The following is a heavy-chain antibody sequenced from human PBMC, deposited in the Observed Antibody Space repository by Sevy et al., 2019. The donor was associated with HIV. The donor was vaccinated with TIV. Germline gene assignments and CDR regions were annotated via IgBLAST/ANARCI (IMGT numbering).Heavy chain of an antibody. V-gene: IGHV1-18*01. J-gene: IGHJ6*02. CDR1: GYTFTNYG. CDR2: VSAYNGNT. D-gene: IGHD3-10*01. CDR3: ARDSIPMVQGVIITPYYYGMDV. Sequence: ASVKVSCESSGYTFTNYGISWVRQAPGQGLEWMGWVSAYNGNTNNAQKLQGRVTMTTDTSTSTAYMELGSLRSDDTAVYYCARDSIPMVQGVIITPYYYGMDVWGQGTTVTVSS.